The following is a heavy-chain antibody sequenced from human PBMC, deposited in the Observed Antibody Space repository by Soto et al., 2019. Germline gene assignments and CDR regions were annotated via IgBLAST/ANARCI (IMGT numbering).Heavy chain of an antibody. CDR3: ARESAGSGKNNWFDP. V-gene: IGHV4-59*02. CDR1: GASVSAYY. CDR2: IYHTGST. D-gene: IGHD3-10*01. J-gene: IGHJ5*02. Sequence: AETLSLTCSVSGASVSAYYWSWVRQPPGKGLEWIGYIYHTGSTFYNDSLKSRVTMSMDTSKNQLSLTLNSVTAADTAVYYCARESAGSGKNNWFDPWGQGTLVTVSS.